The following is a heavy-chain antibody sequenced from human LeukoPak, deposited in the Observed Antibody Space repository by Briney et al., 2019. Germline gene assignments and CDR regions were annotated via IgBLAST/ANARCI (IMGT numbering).Heavy chain of an antibody. CDR1: GYTFTSYD. CDR3: ARGPNQYFGLDV. V-gene: IGHV1-8*01. D-gene: IGHD1-14*01. Sequence: ASVTVSCKASGYTFTSYDINWVRRASGQGLEWMGYLNPNSGRADFPPKFRGRVTMTRNTSINTAYMELSSLRSDDTAVYYCARGPNQYFGLDVWGRGTTVTVSS. CDR2: LNPNSGRA. J-gene: IGHJ6*02.